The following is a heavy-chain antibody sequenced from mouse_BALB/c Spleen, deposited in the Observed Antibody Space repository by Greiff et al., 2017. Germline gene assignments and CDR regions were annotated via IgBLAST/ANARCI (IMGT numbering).Heavy chain of an antibody. V-gene: IGHV5-9*03. J-gene: IGHJ2*01. CDR3: ARYEFFDY. Sequence: EVKVVESGGGLVKPGGSLKLSCAASGFTFSSYTMSWVRQTPEKRLEWVATISSGGGNTYYPDSVKGRFTISRDNAKNNLYLQMSSLRSEDTALYYCARYEFFDYWGQGTTLTVSS. CDR1: GFTFSSYT. CDR2: ISSGGGNT.